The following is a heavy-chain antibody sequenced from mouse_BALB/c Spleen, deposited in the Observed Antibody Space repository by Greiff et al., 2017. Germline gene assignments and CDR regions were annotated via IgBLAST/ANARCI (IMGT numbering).Heavy chain of an antibody. CDR2: IWAGGST. J-gene: IGHJ1*01. Sequence: VMLVESGPGLVAPSQSLSITCTVSGFSLTSYGVHWVRQPPGKGLEWLGVIWAGGSTNYNSALMSRLSISKDNSKSQVFLKMNSLQTDDTAMYYCARLHYYGSSYGYFDVWGAGTTVTVSS. D-gene: IGHD1-1*01. CDR1: GFSLTSYG. CDR3: ARLHYYGSSYGYFDV. V-gene: IGHV2-9*02.